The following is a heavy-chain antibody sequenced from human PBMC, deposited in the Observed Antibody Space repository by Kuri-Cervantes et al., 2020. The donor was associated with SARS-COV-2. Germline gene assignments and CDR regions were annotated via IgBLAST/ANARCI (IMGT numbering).Heavy chain of an antibody. J-gene: IGHJ4*02. Sequence: SLKISCSASGFTFTSYSHNWVRQAAGEGLEWRSYITRSGSTLHYADSVKGRFIICSDNAKNLPFLQMNSIRDEEPAVYYCARERGSVGGDLYFDPWGQGTLVTVSS. CDR3: ARERGSVGGDLYFDP. V-gene: IGHV3-48*02. CDR2: ITRSGSTL. D-gene: IGHD1-26*01. CDR1: GFTFTSYS.